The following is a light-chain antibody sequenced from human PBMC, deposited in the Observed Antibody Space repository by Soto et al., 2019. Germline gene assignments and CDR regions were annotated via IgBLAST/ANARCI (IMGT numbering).Light chain of an antibody. CDR3: QQYGSSPKYT. CDR2: GTS. CDR1: QSVSSNY. J-gene: IGKJ2*01. Sequence: EIVLTQSPGTLSLSPGERATLSCRASQSVSSNYLAWYQQKPGQAPRLLIYGTSSRATGIPDRFSGSGSGTDFTLTISRLEPEDFALYYWQQYGSSPKYTFGQGTKLEIK. V-gene: IGKV3-20*01.